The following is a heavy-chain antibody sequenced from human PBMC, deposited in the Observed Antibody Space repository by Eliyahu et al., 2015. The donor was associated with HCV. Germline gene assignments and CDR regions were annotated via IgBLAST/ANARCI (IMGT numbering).Heavy chain of an antibody. CDR3: ARAGEYSSLTNYYYYYGMDV. Sequence: QVQLQESGPGLVKPSETLSLTCAVSGYSISSGYYWGWIRQPPGKGLEWIGSIYHSGSTYYNPSLKSRVTISVDTSKNQFSLKLSSVTAADTAVYYCARAGEYSSLTNYYYYYGMDVWGQGTTVTVSS. J-gene: IGHJ6*02. V-gene: IGHV4-38-2*01. D-gene: IGHD6-6*01. CDR2: IYHSGST. CDR1: GYSISSGYY.